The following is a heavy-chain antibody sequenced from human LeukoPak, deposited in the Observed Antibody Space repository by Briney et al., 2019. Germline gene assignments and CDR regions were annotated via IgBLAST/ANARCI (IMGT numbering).Heavy chain of an antibody. CDR1: GFTFSSYA. J-gene: IGHJ4*02. CDR3: ARGSSIAALSGDY. Sequence: GGSLRLSCAASGFTFSSYAMHWVRQAPGKGLEWVAVISYDGGNKYYADSVKGRFTISRDNSKNTLYLQMNSLRAEDTAVYYCARGSSIAALSGDYWGQGTLVTVSS. D-gene: IGHD6-6*01. CDR2: ISYDGGNK. V-gene: IGHV3-30-3*01.